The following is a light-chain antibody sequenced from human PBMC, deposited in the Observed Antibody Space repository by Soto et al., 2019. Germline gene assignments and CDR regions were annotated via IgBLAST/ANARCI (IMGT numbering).Light chain of an antibody. J-gene: IGLJ1*01. Sequence: QSALTQPASVSGLPGQSITISCTGSNSDVGTYDYVSWYQQHPGKAPKLIIYDVTNRPSGVSNRFSGSNSGNTASLTISGLQAEDEADYYCLSYINYNTYVFGTGTKLTVL. V-gene: IGLV2-14*03. CDR2: DVT. CDR3: LSYINYNTYV. CDR1: NSDVGTYDY.